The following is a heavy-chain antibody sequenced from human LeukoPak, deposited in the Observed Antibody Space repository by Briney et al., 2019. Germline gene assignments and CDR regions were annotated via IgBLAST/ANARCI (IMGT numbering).Heavy chain of an antibody. CDR3: ARLGQQWLVTKYWFFDL. Sequence: TPGESLKISCKGSGYTFTNYWIGWVRQMPGRGLEWMGIICPGDSDTRYSPSFQGQVTISADKSSNTAHMQWISLKASDTAIYYCARLGQQWLVTKYWFFDLWGRGTPVTVSS. D-gene: IGHD6-19*01. CDR2: ICPGDSDT. CDR1: GYTFTNYW. J-gene: IGHJ2*01. V-gene: IGHV5-51*01.